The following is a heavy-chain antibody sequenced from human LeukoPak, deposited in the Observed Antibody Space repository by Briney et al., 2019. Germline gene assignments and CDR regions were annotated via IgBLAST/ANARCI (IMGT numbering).Heavy chain of an antibody. D-gene: IGHD2-21*02. V-gene: IGHV1-2*06. Sequence: ASVKVSCKASGYTFTGYYMHWVRQAPGQGLEWMGRINPNSGGTNYAQKFQGRVTMTRDTSISTAYMELSRLRSDGTAVYYCARSPHIVVVTTNWFDPWGQGTLVTVSS. CDR1: GYTFTGYY. J-gene: IGHJ5*02. CDR2: INPNSGGT. CDR3: ARSPHIVVVTTNWFDP.